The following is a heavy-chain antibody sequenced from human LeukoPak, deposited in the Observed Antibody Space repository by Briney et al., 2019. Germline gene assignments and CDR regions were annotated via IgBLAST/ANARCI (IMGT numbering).Heavy chain of an antibody. Sequence: PGGSLRLSCAASGFTFSSYAMSWVRQAPGKGLEWVSAISGSGGSTYYADSVKGRFTISRDNSKNTLYLQMNSQRAEDTAVYYCAIMMGVRGVNFDYWGQGTLVTVSS. CDR1: GFTFSSYA. J-gene: IGHJ4*02. D-gene: IGHD3-10*01. CDR3: AIMMGVRGVNFDY. CDR2: ISGSGGST. V-gene: IGHV3-23*01.